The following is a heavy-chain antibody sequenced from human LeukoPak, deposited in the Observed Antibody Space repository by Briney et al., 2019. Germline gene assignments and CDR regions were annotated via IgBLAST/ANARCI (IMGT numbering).Heavy chain of an antibody. CDR1: GFTFSSYA. V-gene: IGHV3-30*04. CDR3: ARVGPGSSWFEDWFDP. D-gene: IGHD6-13*01. CDR2: ISYDGSNK. Sequence: GGSLRLSCAASGFTFSSYAMHWVRQAPGKGLEWVAVISYDGSNKYYADSVKGRFTISRDNSKNTLYLQMNSLRAEDTAVYYCARVGPGSSWFEDWFDPWGQGTLVTVSS. J-gene: IGHJ5*02.